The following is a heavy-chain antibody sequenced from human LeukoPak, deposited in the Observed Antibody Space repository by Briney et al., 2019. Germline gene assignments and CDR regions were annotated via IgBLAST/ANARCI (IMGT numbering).Heavy chain of an antibody. CDR1: GFTVSSNY. CDR3: AGDPFEVTAIPH. D-gene: IGHD2-21*02. Sequence: GGSLRLSCAASGFTVSSNYVSWVRQAPGKGLEWVSVIYSGGSTYYADSVKGRFTISRDNSKNTLYLQMNSLRAEDTAVYYCAGDPFEVTAIPHWGQGTLVTVSS. V-gene: IGHV3-66*01. J-gene: IGHJ4*02. CDR2: IYSGGST.